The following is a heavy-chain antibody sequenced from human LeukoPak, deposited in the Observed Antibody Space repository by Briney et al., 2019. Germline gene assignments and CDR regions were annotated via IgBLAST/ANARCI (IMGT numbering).Heavy chain of an antibody. Sequence: ASVKVSCKASGYTFTSYDINWVRQATGQGLEWMGWMNPNSGNTGYAQKFQGRVTMTRNTSISTAYMELSSLRSEDTAVYYCARVDGYSYGGNFDCWGQGTLVTVSS. J-gene: IGHJ4*02. V-gene: IGHV1-8*01. CDR1: GYTFTSYD. CDR3: ARVDGYSYGGNFDC. CDR2: MNPNSGNT. D-gene: IGHD5-18*01.